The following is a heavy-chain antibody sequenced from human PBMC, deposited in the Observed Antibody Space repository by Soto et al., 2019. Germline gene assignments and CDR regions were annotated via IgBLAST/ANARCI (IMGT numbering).Heavy chain of an antibody. J-gene: IGHJ6*02. CDR2: IRSKAYGGTT. Sequence: PGGSLRLSCTASGFTFGDYAMSWFRQAPGKGLEWVGFIRSKAYGGTTEYAASVKGRFTISRDDSNSIAYLQMNSLKAEDTAVYYCTRGTSHGGYYYYGMDVWGQGTTVTVSS. CDR3: TRGTSHGGYYYYGMDV. V-gene: IGHV3-49*03. CDR1: GFTFGDYA. D-gene: IGHD2-8*01.